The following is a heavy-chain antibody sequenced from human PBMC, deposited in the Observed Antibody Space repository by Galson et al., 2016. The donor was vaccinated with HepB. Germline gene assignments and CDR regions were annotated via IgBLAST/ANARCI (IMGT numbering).Heavy chain of an antibody. D-gene: IGHD5-24*01. Sequence: SLRLSCAVSGFALGAFAMHWVRQTPGRGLEYVSSISADGTNTYYADSVKGRFTISRDFSKNTMYLQMSSLSTEDTAVYYCVKDRGRTIRDFDVWGQGTLVTGSS. CDR2: ISADGTNT. CDR3: VKDRGRTIRDFDV. V-gene: IGHV3-64D*06. J-gene: IGHJ4*02. CDR1: GFALGAFA.